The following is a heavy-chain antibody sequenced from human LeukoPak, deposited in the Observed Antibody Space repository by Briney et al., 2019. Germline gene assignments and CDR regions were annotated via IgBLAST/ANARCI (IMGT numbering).Heavy chain of an antibody. CDR3: AKDRTLYSSGYFDY. J-gene: IGHJ4*02. D-gene: IGHD3-22*01. CDR2: ISGSGGST. Sequence: GGSLRLSCAASGFTFSSYAMSWVRQAPGKGLEWVSAISGSGGSTYYADSVKGRFTISRDNSKNTLYLQINSLRAEDTAVYYCAKDRTLYSSGYFDYWGQGTLVTVSS. CDR1: GFTFSSYA. V-gene: IGHV3-23*01.